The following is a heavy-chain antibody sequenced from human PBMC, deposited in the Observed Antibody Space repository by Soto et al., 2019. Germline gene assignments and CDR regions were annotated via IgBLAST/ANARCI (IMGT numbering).Heavy chain of an antibody. CDR2: ISAYNGNT. CDR3: ARDKGSEVRYSSSWLYGMDV. V-gene: IGHV1-18*01. J-gene: IGHJ6*02. D-gene: IGHD6-13*01. Sequence: QVQLVQSGAEVKKPGASVKVSCKASGYTFMSYGISWVRQAPGQGLEWMGWISAYNGNTNYAQKFQGRVTTTTDTSTTTAYMELRSLRSDDTAVYYCARDKGSEVRYSSSWLYGMDVWGQGNTVTVSS. CDR1: GYTFMSYG.